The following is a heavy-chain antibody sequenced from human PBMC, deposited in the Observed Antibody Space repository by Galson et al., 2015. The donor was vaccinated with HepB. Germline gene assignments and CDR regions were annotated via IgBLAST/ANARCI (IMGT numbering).Heavy chain of an antibody. D-gene: IGHD3-16*01. J-gene: IGHJ4*02. CDR2: ISGSGGST. CDR1: GFTFSSYA. CDR3: AKDPLYYDYIIH. V-gene: IGHV3-23*01. Sequence: SLRLSCAASGFTFSSYAMSWVRQAPGKGLEWVSAISGSGGSTYYADSVKGRFTISRDNSKNTLYLQMNSLRAEDTAVYYCAKDPLYYDYIIHWGQGTLVTVSS.